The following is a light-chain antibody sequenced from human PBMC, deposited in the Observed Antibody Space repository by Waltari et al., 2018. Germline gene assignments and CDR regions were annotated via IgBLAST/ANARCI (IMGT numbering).Light chain of an antibody. CDR2: DVY. J-gene: IGLJ2*01. CDR1: SSDVGGYNY. V-gene: IGLV2-14*03. CDR3: SSYAGYSAVV. Sequence: QSALTQPASVSGSPGQSITISCTGTSSDVGGYNYVSWYHPHPGKAPKLIIYDVYGWPSGVSNRFSGSKSGNTASLTISGLQAEDDADYYCSSYAGYSAVVFGGGTKVTVL.